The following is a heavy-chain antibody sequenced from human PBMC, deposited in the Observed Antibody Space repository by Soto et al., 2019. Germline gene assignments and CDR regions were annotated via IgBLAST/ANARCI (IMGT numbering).Heavy chain of an antibody. J-gene: IGHJ4*02. CDR2: ISKDGSNL. D-gene: IGHD6-19*01. CDR1: GFTLSSYA. V-gene: IGHV3-30-3*01. CDR3: AREVEYTSAFGISSSFDY. Sequence: QGQLEESGGGVVQPGRSLRLSCAASGFTLSSYAIHWVRQAPGKGLEWVTVISKDGSNLYFADSVKGRFTISRDNSKNTLYLQMNSLRSEDTAVYYCAREVEYTSAFGISSSFDYWGQGTLVTVSS.